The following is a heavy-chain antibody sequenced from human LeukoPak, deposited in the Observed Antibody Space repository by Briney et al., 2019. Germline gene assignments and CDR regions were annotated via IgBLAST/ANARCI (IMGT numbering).Heavy chain of an antibody. CDR2: IYYSGST. J-gene: IGHJ4*02. Sequence: SETLSLTCTVSGGSISSYYWNWIRQPPGKGLEWIGYIYYSGSTNHNPSLRSRVTMSVDTSKNHFSLKLSSVTAADTALYYCARVCSSSWSCSDYWGQGTLVTVSS. CDR3: ARVCSSSWSCSDY. D-gene: IGHD6-13*01. CDR1: GGSISSYY. V-gene: IGHV4-59*01.